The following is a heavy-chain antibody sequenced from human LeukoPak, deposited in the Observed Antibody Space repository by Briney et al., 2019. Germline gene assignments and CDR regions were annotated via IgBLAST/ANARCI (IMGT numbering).Heavy chain of an antibody. D-gene: IGHD2-2*01. Sequence: PGGSLRLPCAASGFSFRNYWMSWARQAPGKGLEWVAHIKQDGSEKYYVDSVKCRFTISRDNAKNSLSLQMNSLRVEDTAVYYCAKESPGYCTGTSCWDFWGQRTLVTVSS. J-gene: IGHJ1*01. CDR3: AKESPGYCTGTSCWDF. V-gene: IGHV3-7*05. CDR1: GFSFRNYW. CDR2: IKQDGSEK.